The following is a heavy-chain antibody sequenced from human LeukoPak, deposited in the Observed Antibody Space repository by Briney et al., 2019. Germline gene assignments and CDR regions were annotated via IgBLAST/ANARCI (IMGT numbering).Heavy chain of an antibody. CDR2: ISAYNGNT. CDR3: ARSRWGIAAAGTDY. Sequence: ASVKVSCKASGYTFTTYGISWVRQAPGQGLERMGWISAYNGNTNYAQKLQGRVTMTTDTSTSTAYMELRSLRSDDTAVYYCARSRWGIAAAGTDYWGQGTLVTVSS. V-gene: IGHV1-18*01. D-gene: IGHD6-13*01. CDR1: GYTFTTYG. J-gene: IGHJ4*02.